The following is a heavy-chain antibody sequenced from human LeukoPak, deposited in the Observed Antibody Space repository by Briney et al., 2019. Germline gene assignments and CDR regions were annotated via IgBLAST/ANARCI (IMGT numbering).Heavy chain of an antibody. J-gene: IGHJ4*02. Sequence: PGGSLRLSCAASGFTFDDYAIHWVRQVPGKGLEWVPGISWNSGNIGYVDSVKGRFTISRDNAKKSLYLQMNSLRVEDTALYYCVAHDSSGYYVYWGQGTLVTVSS. CDR1: GFTFDDYA. V-gene: IGHV3-9*01. D-gene: IGHD3-22*01. CDR3: VAHDSSGYYVY. CDR2: ISWNSGNI.